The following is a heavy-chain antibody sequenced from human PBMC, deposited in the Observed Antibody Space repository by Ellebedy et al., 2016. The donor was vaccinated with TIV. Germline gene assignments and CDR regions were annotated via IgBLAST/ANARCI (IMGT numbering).Heavy chain of an antibody. D-gene: IGHD3-10*01. J-gene: IGHJ6*03. CDR2: ISSSSSTI. CDR3: ARDRWAMVRGVTYYMDV. Sequence: GESLKISXAASGFTFSSYSMNWVRQAPGKGLEWVSYISSSSSTIYYADSVKGRFTISRDNAKNSLYLQMNSLRDEDTAVYYCARDRWAMVRGVTYYMDVWGKGTTVTVSS. CDR1: GFTFSSYS. V-gene: IGHV3-48*02.